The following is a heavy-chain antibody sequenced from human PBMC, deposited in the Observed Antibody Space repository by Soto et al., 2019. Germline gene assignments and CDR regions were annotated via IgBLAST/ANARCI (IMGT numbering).Heavy chain of an antibody. CDR2: ISGGDRSA. CDR3: ASRYYGDYPYYYYGMDV. Sequence: XGSLSLYCAASGVTFSSYALGWVRQAPGKGLEWVSAISGGDRSAYYADSVKGRFTISRDSSKNTLYLRVNSLRAEDTAIYYCASRYYGDYPYYYYGMDVWGQGTTVTVSS. D-gene: IGHD4-17*01. V-gene: IGHV3-23*01. J-gene: IGHJ6*02. CDR1: GVTFSSYA.